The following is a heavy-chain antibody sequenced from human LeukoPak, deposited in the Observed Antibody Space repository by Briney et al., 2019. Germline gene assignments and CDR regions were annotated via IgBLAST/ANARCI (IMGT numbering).Heavy chain of an antibody. Sequence: PGGSLRLSCAASGLTFSDYNMHCVRQAPGKGLDWVALMSPDGNKKYYADSVKGRFTISRDNSKNTVDLQLNGLRAEDTAVYYCARDLIGRYTFDYCGQGTLVTVSS. J-gene: IGHJ4*02. CDR2: MSPDGNKK. D-gene: IGHD3-10*01. CDR1: GLTFSDYN. CDR3: ARDLIGRYTFDY. V-gene: IGHV3-30-3*01.